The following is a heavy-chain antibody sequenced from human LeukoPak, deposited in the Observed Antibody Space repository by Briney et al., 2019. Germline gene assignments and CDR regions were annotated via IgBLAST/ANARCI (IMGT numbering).Heavy chain of an antibody. D-gene: IGHD6-13*01. V-gene: IGHV4-34*01. Sequence: SETLSLTCAVYGGSFSGYYWSWIRQPPGEGLEWIGEINHSGSTNYNPSLKSRVTISVDTSKNQFSLKLSSVTAADTAVYYCARGLRQQLVLSRFDYWGQGTLVTVSS. CDR3: ARGLRQQLVLSRFDY. CDR1: GGSFSGYY. CDR2: INHSGST. J-gene: IGHJ4*02.